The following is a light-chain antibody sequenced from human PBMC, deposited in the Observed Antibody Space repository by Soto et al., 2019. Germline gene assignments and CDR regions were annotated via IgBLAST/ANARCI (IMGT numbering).Light chain of an antibody. J-gene: IGKJ3*01. Sequence: DIQMTQSPSSLSASVGDRVTITCQASQDISNYLNRYQQKPGKAPKLLTYDASNLETGIPSRFSGNGSGTDFTFTISSLQPEYIATYYCQQYDNLPFTFGPGTKVDIK. CDR2: DAS. CDR3: QQYDNLPFT. V-gene: IGKV1-33*01. CDR1: QDISNY.